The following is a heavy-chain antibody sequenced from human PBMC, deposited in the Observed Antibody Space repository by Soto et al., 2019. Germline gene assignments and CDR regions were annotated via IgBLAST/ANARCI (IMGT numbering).Heavy chain of an antibody. Sequence: XTLSLPSAVSGXSLGSNVCGSWVRQPPGKWLEWIGEGYHNGLTDYNPSLKGRVTMSADTSKKQFSLNVTSVTAADTAMYYCARDAAVPGETDRFDYWGQGTLVTVSS. CDR3: ARDAAVPGETDRFDY. CDR1: GXSLGSNVC. V-gene: IGHV4-4*02. CDR2: GYHNGLT. J-gene: IGHJ4*02. D-gene: IGHD6-19*01.